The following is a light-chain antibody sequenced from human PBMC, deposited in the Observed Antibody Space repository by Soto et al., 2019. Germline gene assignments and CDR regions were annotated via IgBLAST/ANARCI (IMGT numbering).Light chain of an antibody. V-gene: IGKV1-9*01. CDR3: QQLNSFPIP. CDR1: QGISSF. J-gene: IGKJ3*01. Sequence: IQLNQSPSSLSASVGDRVTITCRASQGISSFLAWYQQKPGKAPKLLIYGASTLQSGVPSRFSGSGSGTDFTLTIGSLQPEDFATYYCQQLNSFPIPFGPGTKVDI. CDR2: GAS.